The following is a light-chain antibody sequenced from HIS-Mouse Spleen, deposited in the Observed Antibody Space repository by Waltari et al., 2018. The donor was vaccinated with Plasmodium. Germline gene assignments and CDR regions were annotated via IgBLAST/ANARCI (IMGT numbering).Light chain of an antibody. V-gene: IGLV2-11*01. Sequence: QSALTKPRSVSGSPGQSVPIPCPGPSSDVGGYNYVSWYQPHPGKAPKRMIYDVSKRPSGVPDRFSGSKSGNTASLTISGLQAEDEADYYCCSYAGSYTFDVVFGGGTKLTVL. J-gene: IGLJ2*01. CDR3: CSYAGSYTFDVV. CDR1: SSDVGGYNY. CDR2: DVS.